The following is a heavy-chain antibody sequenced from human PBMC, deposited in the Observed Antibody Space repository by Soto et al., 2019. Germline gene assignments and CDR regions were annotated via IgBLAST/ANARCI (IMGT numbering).Heavy chain of an antibody. CDR2: IYYSGST. J-gene: IGHJ5*02. CDR3: ARADDYGDYIWFDP. V-gene: IGHV4-59*01. D-gene: IGHD4-17*01. Sequence: SETLSLTCTVSGGSISSYYWSWIRQPPGKGLEWIGYIYYSGSTNYNPSLKSRVTISVDTSKNQFSLKLSSVTAADTAVYYCARADDYGDYIWFDPWGQGTLVTVSS. CDR1: GGSISSYY.